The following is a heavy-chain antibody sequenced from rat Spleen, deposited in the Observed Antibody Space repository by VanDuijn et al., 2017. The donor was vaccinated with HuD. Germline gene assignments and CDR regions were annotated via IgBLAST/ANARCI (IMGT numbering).Heavy chain of an antibody. J-gene: IGHJ3*01. D-gene: IGHD1-11*01. V-gene: IGHV5-46*01. CDR3: ARHGGLRNWFAY. Sequence: EVQLVESGGGLVQPGRSMKLSCAASGFIFNNFPMAWVRQAPTKGLEWVATISTSGVSTYYRDSVKGRFTISRDNAKSTLYLQMNSLRSEDTATYYCARHGGLRNWFAYWGQGTLVTVSS. CDR2: ISTSGVST. CDR1: GFIFNNFP.